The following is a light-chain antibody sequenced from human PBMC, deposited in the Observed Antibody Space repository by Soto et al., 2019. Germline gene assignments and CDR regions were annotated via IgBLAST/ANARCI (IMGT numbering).Light chain of an antibody. Sequence: DLVMTQSPLSLPVTPGEPASISCRSSQSLLHANGNNYLPVYLQKPGQSPQLLIFLGSNRASGVPDRFSGSGSGTDFTLEISRVEADDVGVYYCMQALQAPSTFGQGTKVEIK. CDR2: LGS. V-gene: IGKV2-28*01. J-gene: IGKJ1*01. CDR3: MQALQAPST. CDR1: QSLLHANGNNY.